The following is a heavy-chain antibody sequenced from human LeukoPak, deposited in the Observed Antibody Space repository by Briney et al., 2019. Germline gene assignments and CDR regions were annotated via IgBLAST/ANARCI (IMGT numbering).Heavy chain of an antibody. J-gene: IGHJ4*02. CDR2: IHPGDSDT. CDR3: ARGGRYRYGSSDY. V-gene: IGHV5-51*01. D-gene: IGHD5-18*01. Sequence: GESLKISCKGSGYGFTSYWIGWVRQMPGKGLEWMGIIHPGDSDTRYSPSFQGQVTMSADESITTAYLQWSSLKASDSAMYYCARGGRYRYGSSDYWGQGTLVTVSS. CDR1: GYGFTSYW.